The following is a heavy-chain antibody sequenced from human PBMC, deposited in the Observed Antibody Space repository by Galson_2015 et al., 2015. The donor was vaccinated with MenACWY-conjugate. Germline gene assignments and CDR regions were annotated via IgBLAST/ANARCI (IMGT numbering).Heavy chain of an antibody. Sequence: SLRLPCAASGFTFRSYAIHWVRQAPGTGLEWVAVVSFDGSETFYADSVRGRFTISRDNSKNTLYLQMDSLRADDTAVYYCARAGSENCRTTNCLSLGAKFSYYYYMDVWGKGTTVTVSS. D-gene: IGHD2-2*01. CDR1: GFTFRSYA. CDR2: VSFDGSET. CDR3: ARAGSENCRTTNCLSLGAKFSYYYYMDV. V-gene: IGHV3-30*07. J-gene: IGHJ6*03.